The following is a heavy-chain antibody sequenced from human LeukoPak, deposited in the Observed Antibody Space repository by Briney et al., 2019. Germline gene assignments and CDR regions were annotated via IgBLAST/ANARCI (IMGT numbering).Heavy chain of an antibody. J-gene: IGHJ4*02. CDR2: IYYSGST. D-gene: IGHD1-26*01. V-gene: IGHV4-39*01. Sequence: PSETLSLTCSIYGGSFSNYFWTWIRQPPGKGLEWIGSIYYSGSTYYNPSLKSRVTISVDTSKNQFSLKLSSVTAADTAVYYCARAIVGATIDYWGQGTLVTVSS. CDR3: ARAIVGATIDY. CDR1: GGSFSNYF.